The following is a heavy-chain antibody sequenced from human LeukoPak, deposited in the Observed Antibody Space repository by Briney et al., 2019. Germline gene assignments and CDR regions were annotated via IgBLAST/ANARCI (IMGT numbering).Heavy chain of an antibody. CDR3: ARAPTVTTPKTFGY. V-gene: IGHV3-30*03. J-gene: IGHJ4*02. D-gene: IGHD4-17*01. CDR2: ISYDVTNK. Sequence: PGRSLRLSCAASGFTFSNYGMHSGRQAPGKGLEWVSFISYDVTNKYYADSVKGRFTISRDNSKNTLYLQMNSLRAEDTAVYYCARAPTVTTPKTFGYWGQGTLVTVSS. CDR1: GFTFSNYG.